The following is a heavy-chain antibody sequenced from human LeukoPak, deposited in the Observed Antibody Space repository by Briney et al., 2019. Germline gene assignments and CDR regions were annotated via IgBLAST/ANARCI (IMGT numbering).Heavy chain of an antibody. J-gene: IGHJ4*02. CDR3: ARDGFNLDY. D-gene: IGHD1-14*01. V-gene: IGHV3-30*01. CDR2: ILYDEVNK. Sequence: PGMSLRLSCAASGFTFSSYTMHWVRQAPGEGLEWVAVILYDEVNKYYADSVKGRFTISRDNSKNTLYLQMNTLRAEDTAVYYCARDGFNLDYWGQGTLVTVSS. CDR1: GFTFSSYT.